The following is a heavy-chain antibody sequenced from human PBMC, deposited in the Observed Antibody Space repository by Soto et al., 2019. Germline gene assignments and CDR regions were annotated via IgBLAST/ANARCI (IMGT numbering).Heavy chain of an antibody. CDR2: IYYSGST. CDR1: GGSISSSSYY. Sequence: PSETLSLTCTVSGGSISSSSYYWDWIRQPPGKGLEWIGSIYYSGSTYYNPSLKSRVTISVDTSKNQFSLKLSSVTAADTAVYYCARRPLRGVDTVMDADYWGQGTLVTVSS. V-gene: IGHV4-39*01. D-gene: IGHD5-18*01. J-gene: IGHJ4*02. CDR3: ARRPLRGVDTVMDADY.